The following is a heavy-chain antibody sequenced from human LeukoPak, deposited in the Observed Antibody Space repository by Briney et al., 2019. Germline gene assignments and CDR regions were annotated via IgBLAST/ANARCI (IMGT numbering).Heavy chain of an antibody. CDR2: IWYDGSNK. J-gene: IGHJ3*01. D-gene: IGHD6-19*01. V-gene: IGHV3-33*01. CDR3: ARSFTSGWSRAFDV. Sequence: GKSLRLSCAASGFTFNTYAIHWVRQAPGKGLEWVAVIWYDGSNKYYADSVRGRFTISRDNSKNTLYLQMNTLTGEDTAVYYCARSFTSGWSRAFDVWGQGTMVAVSS. CDR1: GFTFNTYA.